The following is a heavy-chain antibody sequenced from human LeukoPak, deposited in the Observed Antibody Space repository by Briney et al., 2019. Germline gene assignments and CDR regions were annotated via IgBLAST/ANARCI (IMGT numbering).Heavy chain of an antibody. CDR1: GASINDFY. J-gene: IGHJ4*02. CDR3: ARGGIRGYSAFDNLDF. CDR2: VYYGGST. D-gene: IGHD5-12*01. Sequence: SETLXLTCAVSGASINDFYWTWIRQPPGKGLEWIGYVYYGGSTNYNPSLKSRVSMSVDTSKNQFSLTLTSVTVADTAFYYCARGGIRGYSAFDNLDFWGLGTHVTVSS. V-gene: IGHV4-59*01.